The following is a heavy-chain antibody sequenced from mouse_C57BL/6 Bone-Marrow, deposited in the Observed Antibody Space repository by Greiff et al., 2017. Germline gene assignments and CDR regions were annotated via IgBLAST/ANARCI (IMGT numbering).Heavy chain of an antibody. CDR3: ARIGDWVAMDY. V-gene: IGHV8-8*01. CDR2: IWWDDDK. D-gene: IGHD4-1*01. J-gene: IGHJ4*01. CDR1: GFSLSTFGMG. Sequence: VKLVESGPGILQPSQTLSLTCSFSGFSLSTFGMGVGWIRQPSGMGLEWLAHIWWDDDKYYNPAMKSCLTISKDTSKNQVFLKIANVDTADTATYYCARIGDWVAMDYWGQGTSVTVSS.